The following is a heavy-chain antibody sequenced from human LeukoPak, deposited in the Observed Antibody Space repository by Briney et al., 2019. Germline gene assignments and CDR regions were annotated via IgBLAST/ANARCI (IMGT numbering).Heavy chain of an antibody. CDR2: ISAYNGNT. CDR3: ARDLDVAGYFDY. V-gene: IGHV1-18*01. J-gene: IGHJ4*02. Sequence: ASVKVSCKASGYTFTSYGISWVRQAPGQGLEWMGWISAYNGNTNYAQKLQGRVTMTTDTSTSTAYMELRSLRSDDAAVYYCARDLDVAGYFDYWGQGTLVTVSS. CDR1: GYTFTSYG. D-gene: IGHD6-19*01.